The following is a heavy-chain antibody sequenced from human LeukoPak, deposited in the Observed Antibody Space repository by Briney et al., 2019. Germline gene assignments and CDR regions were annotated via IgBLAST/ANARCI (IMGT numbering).Heavy chain of an antibody. V-gene: IGHV3-11*01. CDR3: VRESLSGYFFNWFDP. J-gene: IGHJ5*02. CDR1: GFTFSDYY. CDR2: ISSSGSTI. D-gene: IGHD3-22*01. Sequence: GGSLRLSCAASGFTFSDYYMSWIRQAPGKGLEWVSYISSSGSTIYYADSVKGRFTISRDNANNSLYLQMNSLRVEDTAVYYCVRESLSGYFFNWFDPWGQGTLVTVSS.